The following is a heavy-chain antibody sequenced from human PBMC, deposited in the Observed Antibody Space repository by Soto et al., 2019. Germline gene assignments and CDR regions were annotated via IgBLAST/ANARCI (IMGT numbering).Heavy chain of an antibody. J-gene: IGHJ6*02. D-gene: IGHD2-15*01. Sequence: TLSLTFTVSGGSISSGGYYGSGIRQHPGKGLEWIGYIYYSGSTYYNPSLKRRVTISVDTSKTPFSLKLSSVTAADTAVYYCARAKCSGGSCYTRGMDVWGQGTTVTVSS. CDR2: IYYSGST. V-gene: IGHV4-31*03. CDR1: GGSISSGGYY. CDR3: ARAKCSGGSCYTRGMDV.